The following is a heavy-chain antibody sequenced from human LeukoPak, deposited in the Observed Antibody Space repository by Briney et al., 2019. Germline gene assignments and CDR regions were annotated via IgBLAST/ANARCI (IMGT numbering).Heavy chain of an antibody. CDR3: ARAPYARFAHSDY. CDR2: INHSGST. CDR1: GGSFSGYY. J-gene: IGHJ4*02. Sequence: SETLSVTCAVYGGSFSGYYWSWIRQPPGKGLEWIGEINHSGSTNYNPSLKSRVTISVDTSKNQFSLKLSSVTAADTAVYYCARAPYARFAHSDYWGQGTLVTVSS. V-gene: IGHV4-34*01. D-gene: IGHD3-3*01.